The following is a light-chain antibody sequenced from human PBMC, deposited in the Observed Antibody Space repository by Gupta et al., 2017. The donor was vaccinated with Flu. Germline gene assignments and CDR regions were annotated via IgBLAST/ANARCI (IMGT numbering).Light chain of an antibody. J-gene: IGKJ5*01. CDR3: LQAYSFPIT. CDR1: QGIANW. CDR2: AAS. V-gene: IGKV1D-12*01. Sequence: DIQMTQSPSSMSASVGDRVTITCRASQGIANWLAWYQQKPGKAPGLLIYAASSLQGGVPSRFSGSGFGTDFTLTTNSVQPEDFATYYCLQAYSFPITFGQGTRLDI.